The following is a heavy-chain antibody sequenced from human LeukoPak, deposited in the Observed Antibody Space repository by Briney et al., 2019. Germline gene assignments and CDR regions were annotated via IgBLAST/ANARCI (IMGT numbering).Heavy chain of an antibody. CDR3: AKDGVYYGSGSYFDY. CDR1: GFTFSSYG. V-gene: IGHV3-30*02. CDR2: IRYDGSNK. D-gene: IGHD3-10*01. Sequence: GGSLRLSCAASGFTFSSYGMHWVRQAPGKGLEWVAFIRYDGSNKYYADSVKGRFTISRDNSKNTLYLQMNSLRAEDTAVYYCAKDGVYYGSGSYFDYWGQGTLVTVSS. J-gene: IGHJ4*02.